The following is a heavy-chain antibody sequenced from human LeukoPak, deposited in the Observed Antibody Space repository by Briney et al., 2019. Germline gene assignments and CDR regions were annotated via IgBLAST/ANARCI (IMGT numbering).Heavy chain of an antibody. CDR3: AKASSGYYDAFDI. CDR2: IRYDGSNK. CDR1: GFTFSSYG. V-gene: IGHV3-30*02. J-gene: IGHJ3*02. Sequence: PGGSLRLSCAASGFTFSSYGMHWVRQAPGKGLEWVAFIRYDGSNKYYADSVKGRFIISRDNSKNTLYLQMNSLRAEDTAVYYCAKASSGYYDAFDIWGQGTMVTVSS. D-gene: IGHD3-22*01.